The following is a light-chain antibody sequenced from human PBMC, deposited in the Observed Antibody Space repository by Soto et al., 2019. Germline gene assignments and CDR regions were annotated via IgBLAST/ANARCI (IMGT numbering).Light chain of an antibody. J-gene: IGLJ2*01. CDR3: CSYAGRSTVI. CDR1: SGDIGTYNL. V-gene: IGLV2-23*01. Sequence: QSVLTQPASVSGSPGQSITISCTGTSGDIGTYNLVSWYQQHPGRAHKLIIFEGNQRPSGVANRFSGSKSGNTASLTISGLQAEDEADYHGCSYAGRSTVICGGGTKVTVL. CDR2: EGN.